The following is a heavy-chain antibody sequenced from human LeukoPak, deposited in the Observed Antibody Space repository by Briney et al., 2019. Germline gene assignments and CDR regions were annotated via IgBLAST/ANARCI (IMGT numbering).Heavy chain of an antibody. CDR1: GFTFSSYG. V-gene: IGHV3-30*18. J-gene: IGHJ4*02. CDR2: ISYDGSNK. CDR3: AKGRAAPFDY. Sequence: GESLRLSCAASGFTFSSYGMHWVRQAPGKGLEWVAVISYDGSNKYYADSVKGRFTISRDNSKNTLYLQMNSLRAEDAAVYYCAKGRAAPFDYWGQGTLVTVSS. D-gene: IGHD6-13*01.